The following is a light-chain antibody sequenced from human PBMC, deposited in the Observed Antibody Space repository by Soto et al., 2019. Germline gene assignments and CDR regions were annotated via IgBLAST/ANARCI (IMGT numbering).Light chain of an antibody. CDR3: CSYAGTFYV. CDR1: SSDVGGYIY. J-gene: IGLJ1*01. Sequence: QSALTQPHSVSGSPGQSVSISCTGTSSDVGGYIYVSWYQQLPGKAPRLMIYDVSKRPSGVPDRFSGSKSGNTASLTISGLQAEDEADYYCCSYAGTFYVFGTGTKLTVL. CDR2: DVS. V-gene: IGLV2-11*01.